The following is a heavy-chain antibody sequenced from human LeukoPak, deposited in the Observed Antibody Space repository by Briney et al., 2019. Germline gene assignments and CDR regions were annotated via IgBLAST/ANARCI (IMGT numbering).Heavy chain of an antibody. CDR1: GFTFNSYA. J-gene: IGHJ4*02. CDR3: ARADCSSSSCYTVAY. CDR2: ISSDGDST. V-gene: IGHV3-64*01. Sequence: GGSLRLSCAASGFTFNSYAMQWVRQAPGKGLEYVSGISSDGDSTYYANSVKGRSIISRDNSKNMLYLQMGSLRAEDMAMYYCARADCSSSSCYTVAYWGQGTLVTVSS. D-gene: IGHD2-2*02.